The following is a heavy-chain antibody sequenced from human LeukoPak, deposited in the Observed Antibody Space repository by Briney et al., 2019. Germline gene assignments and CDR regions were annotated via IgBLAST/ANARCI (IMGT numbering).Heavy chain of an antibody. J-gene: IGHJ4*02. CDR2: IHYSGTT. D-gene: IGHD6-25*01. CDR1: RGSISGYY. CDR3: ARGRGYADF. V-gene: IGHV4-59*01. Sequence: SETLSLTCTVSRGSISGYYWSWIRQPPGKGLEWIGYIHYSGTTNYNPSLRSRVTILVDTSKNQFSLKLTSVTSADTALYYCARGRGYADFWGQGALVTVSS.